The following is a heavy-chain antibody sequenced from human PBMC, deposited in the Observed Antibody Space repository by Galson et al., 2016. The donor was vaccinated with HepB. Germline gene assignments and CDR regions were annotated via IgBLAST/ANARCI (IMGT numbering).Heavy chain of an antibody. D-gene: IGHD2-21*01. J-gene: IGHJ5*02. CDR2: IYWNDDK. Sequence: ALVKPTQTLTLTCTFSGFSLSTGQVGVGWIRQPPGKALEWLALIYWNDDKRYSPSLKSRLTITKDTSKNQVVLTMTNTDPEDTATYYCAHRKNSVSLNWFEPWGQGILVTVSS. CDR3: AHRKNSVSLNWFEP. V-gene: IGHV2-5*01. CDR1: GFSLSTGQVG.